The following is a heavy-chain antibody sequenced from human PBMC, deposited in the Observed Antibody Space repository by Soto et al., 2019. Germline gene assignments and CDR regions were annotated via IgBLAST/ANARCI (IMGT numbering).Heavy chain of an antibody. Sequence: SVKVSCKASGGTLTISSHGISWVRQAPGQGLEWMGGIIPIFGTANYAQKFQGRVTITADESTSTAYMELSSLRSEDTAVYYCARDSPAPEYSSSSAVVGLWVYWGQGTLVTVSS. J-gene: IGHJ4*02. CDR2: IIPIFGTA. CDR3: ARDSPAPEYSSSSAVVGLWVY. D-gene: IGHD6-6*01. CDR1: GGTLTISSHG. V-gene: IGHV1-69*13.